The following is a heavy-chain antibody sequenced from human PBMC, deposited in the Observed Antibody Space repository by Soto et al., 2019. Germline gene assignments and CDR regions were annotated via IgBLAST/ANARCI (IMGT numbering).Heavy chain of an antibody. V-gene: IGHV3-73*01. J-gene: IGHJ6*02. CDR3: TRLRQQLNGMDV. D-gene: IGHD6-13*01. CDR2: IRSKANSYAT. Sequence: GGSLRLSCAASGFTFSGSAMHWVRQASGKGLEWVGRIRSKANSYATAYAASVKGRFTISRDDSKNTAYLQMNSLKTEDTAVYYCTRLRQQLNGMDVWGQGTTVTVSS. CDR1: GFTFSGSA.